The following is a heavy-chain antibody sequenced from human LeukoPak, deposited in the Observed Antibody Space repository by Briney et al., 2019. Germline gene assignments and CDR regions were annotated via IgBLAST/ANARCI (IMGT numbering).Heavy chain of an antibody. Sequence: SETLSFTCTVSGGSISSYYWSWIRQPPGKGLEWIGCIYTSGSTNYNPSLKSRVTISVDTSKNQFSLKLSSVTAADTAVYYCARFNYGSGSYYQNWFDPLGQGTLVTVSS. CDR2: IYTSGST. CDR3: ARFNYGSGSYYQNWFDP. CDR1: GGSISSYY. V-gene: IGHV4-4*09. J-gene: IGHJ5*02. D-gene: IGHD3-10*01.